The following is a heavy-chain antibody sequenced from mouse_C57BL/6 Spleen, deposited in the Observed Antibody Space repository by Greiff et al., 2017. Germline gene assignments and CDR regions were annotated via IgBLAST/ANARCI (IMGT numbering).Heavy chain of an antibody. J-gene: IGHJ4*01. CDR3: ARKSNYRAMDY. Sequence: QVQLQQPGAELVKPGASVKLSCKASGYTFTSYWMQWVKQRPGQGLEWIGEIDPSDSYTNYNQKFKGKATLTVDTSSSTAYMQLSSLTSEDSAVYYCARKSNYRAMDYWGQGTSVTVSS. V-gene: IGHV1-50*01. CDR2: IDPSDSYT. CDR1: GYTFTSYW. D-gene: IGHD2-5*01.